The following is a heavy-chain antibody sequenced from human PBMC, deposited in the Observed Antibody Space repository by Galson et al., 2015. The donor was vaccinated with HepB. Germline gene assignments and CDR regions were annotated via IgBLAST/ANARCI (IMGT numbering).Heavy chain of an antibody. V-gene: IGHV5-10-1*01. J-gene: IGHJ6*02. CDR2: IDPSGSYT. Sequence: GAEVKKPGESLRISCKGSGYSFTSYWISWVRQMPGKGLEWMGRIDPSGSYTNYSPSFQGHVTISADKSISTAYLQWSSLKASDTAMYYCARAKYYYDSSGYYNRGYYGMDVWGQGTTVTVSS. D-gene: IGHD3-22*01. CDR1: GYSFTSYW. CDR3: ARAKYYYDSSGYYNRGYYGMDV.